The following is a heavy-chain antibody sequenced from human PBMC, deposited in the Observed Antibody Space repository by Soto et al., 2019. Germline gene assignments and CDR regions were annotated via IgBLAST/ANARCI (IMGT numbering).Heavy chain of an antibody. Sequence: QITLKESGPTLVKPTQTLTLTCTFSGFSLTTRGVGVGWIRQPPGKALECLALIYWDDDNRYSPSLQSRLSIPKDTSKNQVALTMTNVDPVDTATYYCAHIPNYYQDDWFDPWGLGTLVSVSS. CDR2: IYWDDDN. D-gene: IGHD3-10*01. V-gene: IGHV2-5*02. J-gene: IGHJ5*02. CDR3: AHIPNYYQDDWFDP. CDR1: GFSLTTRGVG.